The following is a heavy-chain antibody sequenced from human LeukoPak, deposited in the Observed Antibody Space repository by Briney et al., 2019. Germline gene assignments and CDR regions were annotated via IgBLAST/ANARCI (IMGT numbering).Heavy chain of an antibody. D-gene: IGHD6-6*01. CDR2: MNIDGSEK. CDR3: AKARRDY. V-gene: IGHV3-7*01. J-gene: IGHJ4*02. CDR1: GFIFSSYW. Sequence: GGSLRLSCAASGFIFSSYWMGWVRQAPGKRLEWVANMNIDGSEKYYADSVKGRFTISRDNARNSVYLQMNSLRVEDTAVYYCAKARRDYWGQGTLVTVSS.